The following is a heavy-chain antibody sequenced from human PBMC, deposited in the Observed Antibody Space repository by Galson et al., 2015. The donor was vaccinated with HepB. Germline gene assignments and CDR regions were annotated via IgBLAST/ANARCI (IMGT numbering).Heavy chain of an antibody. J-gene: IGHJ6*02. CDR2: TYYRARGYS. V-gene: IGHV6-1*01. CDR3: ARVPGTINYYGMDV. Sequence: CAISGDSVSNNNAAWYWIRQSPSRGLEWLGRTYYRARGYSDYTVSRRRRITINADTTKNQFSLQLNSVTPEDTAVYSCARVPGTINYYGMDVCGQGTTVTVS. CDR1: GDSVSNNNAA. D-gene: IGHD2-2*01.